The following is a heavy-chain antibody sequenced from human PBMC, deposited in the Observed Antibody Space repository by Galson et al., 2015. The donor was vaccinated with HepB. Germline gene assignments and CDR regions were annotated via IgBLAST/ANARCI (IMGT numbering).Heavy chain of an antibody. D-gene: IGHD3-22*01. V-gene: IGHV3-48*01. CDR3: ARGDYYDSSGYPYY. CDR1: GFTFSSHT. Sequence: SLRLSCAASGFTFSSHTMNWVRQAPGKGLEWVSYISSSSNTIYYADSVKGRFTISRDNAKKSLYLQMNNLRAEDTAVYYCARGDYYDSSGYPYYWGQGTLVTVSS. CDR2: ISSSSNTI. J-gene: IGHJ4*02.